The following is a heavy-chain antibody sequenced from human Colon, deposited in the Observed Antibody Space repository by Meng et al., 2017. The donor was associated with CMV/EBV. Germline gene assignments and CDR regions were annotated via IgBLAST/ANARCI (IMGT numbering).Heavy chain of an antibody. D-gene: IGHD3-10*01. CDR3: VRGLWFGEVDY. V-gene: IGHV4-38-2*02. CDR1: GYSISSGYY. CDR2: IYHSGST. Sequence: GSLRLSCTVSGYSISSGYYWGWIRQPPGKGLEWIGSIYHSGSTYYNPSLKSRVTISVDTSKNQFFLKLSSVTAADTAVYYCVRGLWFGEVDYWGQGTLVTVSS. J-gene: IGHJ4*02.